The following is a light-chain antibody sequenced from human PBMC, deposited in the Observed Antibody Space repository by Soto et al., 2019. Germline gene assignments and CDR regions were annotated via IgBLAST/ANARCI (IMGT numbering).Light chain of an antibody. CDR2: DVS. Sequence: DIQMTQSPSTLSASIGDRVTITCRASQNIRNWLAWYQQKPGKAPKLLIYDVSSLESGVPSRFSGSGYGTDFTLTITSLQSEDFAIYYCQQSYSSPRTFGQGTKVDIK. V-gene: IGKV1-5*01. J-gene: IGKJ1*01. CDR1: QNIRNW. CDR3: QQSYSSPRT.